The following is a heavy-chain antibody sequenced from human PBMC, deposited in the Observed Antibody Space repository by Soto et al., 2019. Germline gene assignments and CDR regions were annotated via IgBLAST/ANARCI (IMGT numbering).Heavy chain of an antibody. D-gene: IGHD6-19*01. CDR1: GGSISSGGYS. Sequence: QLQLQESGSGLVKPSQTLSLTCAVSGGSISSGGYSWSWIRQPPGKGLEWIGYIYHSGSTYYNPSLKSRVTISVDRSKNQFSLKLSSVTAADTAVYYCASSAGSSPDYGMDVWGQGTTVTVSS. J-gene: IGHJ6*02. CDR2: IYHSGST. V-gene: IGHV4-30-2*01. CDR3: ASSAGSSPDYGMDV.